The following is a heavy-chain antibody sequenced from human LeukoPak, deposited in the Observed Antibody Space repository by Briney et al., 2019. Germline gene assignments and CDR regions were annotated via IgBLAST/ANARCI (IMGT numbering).Heavy chain of an antibody. Sequence: GASVKVSCKASGYTFTGYYMHWVRQAPGQGLEWMGWINPNSGGTNYAQKFQGRVTMTRDTSISTAYMELSRLRSDDTAVYYCARDHTPALRYFDWPDYWGQGTLVTVSS. D-gene: IGHD3-9*01. CDR1: GYTFTGYY. CDR3: ARDHTPALRYFDWPDY. V-gene: IGHV1-2*02. CDR2: INPNSGGT. J-gene: IGHJ4*02.